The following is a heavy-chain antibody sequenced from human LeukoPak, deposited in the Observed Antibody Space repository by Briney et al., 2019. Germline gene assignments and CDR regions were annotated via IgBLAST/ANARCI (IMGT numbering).Heavy chain of an antibody. V-gene: IGHV3-23*01. CDR3: VFFGYSSGQASLTLVY. CDR1: GFTFSSYA. D-gene: IGHD6-19*01. CDR2: VSGNGGIT. Sequence: GGSLRLSCAASGFTFSSYAMSWVRQAPGKGLEWVSTVSGNGGITYYADSVKGRFTISRDNSKNTLYLQMNSLRAEDTAVYYCVFFGYSSGQASLTLVYWGQGTLVTVSS. J-gene: IGHJ4*02.